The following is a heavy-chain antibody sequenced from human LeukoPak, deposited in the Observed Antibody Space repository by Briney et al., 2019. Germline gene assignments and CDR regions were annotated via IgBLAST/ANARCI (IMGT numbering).Heavy chain of an antibody. J-gene: IGHJ5*02. Sequence: SETLSLTCAVYGGSFSGYYWSWIRQPPGKGLEWIGETNHSGSTNYNPSLKSRVTISVDTSKNQFSLKLSSVTAADTAVYYCARGGFLGYCSGGSCHSTHYNWFDPWGQGTLVTVSS. CDR3: ARGGFLGYCSGGSCHSTHYNWFDP. CDR2: TNHSGST. CDR1: GGSFSGYY. V-gene: IGHV4-34*01. D-gene: IGHD2-15*01.